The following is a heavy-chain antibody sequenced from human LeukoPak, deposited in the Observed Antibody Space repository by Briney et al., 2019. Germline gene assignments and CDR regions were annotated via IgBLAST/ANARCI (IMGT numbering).Heavy chain of an antibody. CDR2: IRDSRSII. J-gene: IGHJ4*02. D-gene: IGHD1-20*01. CDR1: GFSFSAYS. CDR3: ARGGSITGTEYFDY. V-gene: IGHV3-48*01. Sequence: GGSLRLSCAASGFSFSAYSMNWVRQAPGKGLEWVSHIRDSRSIIYYADSVKGRFTISRDNAKNSLYLQMNNPRAEDTAIYYCARGGSITGTEYFDYWGQGILVTVSS.